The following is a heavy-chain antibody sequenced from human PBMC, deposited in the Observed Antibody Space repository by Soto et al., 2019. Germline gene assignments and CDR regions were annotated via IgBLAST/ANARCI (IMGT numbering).Heavy chain of an antibody. D-gene: IGHD3-9*01. J-gene: IGHJ5*02. CDR3: AKDPLLAQRYDILTGLWGFDP. Sequence: PGGSLRLSCAASGFTFSSYAMSWVRQAPGKGLEWVSAISGSGGSTYYADTVKGRFTISRDNSKNTLYLQMNSLRAEDTAVYYCAKDPLLAQRYDILTGLWGFDPWGQGTLVTVSS. CDR2: ISGSGGST. V-gene: IGHV3-23*01. CDR1: GFTFSSYA.